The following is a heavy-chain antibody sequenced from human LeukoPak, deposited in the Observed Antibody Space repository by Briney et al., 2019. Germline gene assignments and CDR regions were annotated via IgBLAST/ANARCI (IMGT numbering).Heavy chain of an antibody. D-gene: IGHD3-9*01. Sequence: SETLSLTCTVSGGSISSYYWSWIRQPPGKGLEWIGYIYYSGSTNYNPSLKSRVTISVDTSKNQFSLKLSSVTAADTAVYYCARWNILTGYSLDYRGQGTLVTVSS. CDR3: ARWNILTGYSLDY. V-gene: IGHV4-59*01. J-gene: IGHJ4*02. CDR2: IYYSGST. CDR1: GGSISSYY.